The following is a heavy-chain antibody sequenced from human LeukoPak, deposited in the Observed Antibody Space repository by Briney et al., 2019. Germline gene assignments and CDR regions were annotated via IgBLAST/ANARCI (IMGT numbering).Heavy chain of an antibody. Sequence: ASVTVSCKASGGTFSSYAISWVRQAPGQGLEWMGGIIPIFGTANYAQKFQGRVTITADESTSTAYMELSSLRSEDTAVYYCARDPDGMVRGAPFDYWGQGTLVTVSS. V-gene: IGHV1-69*13. CDR3: ARDPDGMVRGAPFDY. D-gene: IGHD3-10*01. CDR1: GGTFSSYA. CDR2: IIPIFGTA. J-gene: IGHJ4*02.